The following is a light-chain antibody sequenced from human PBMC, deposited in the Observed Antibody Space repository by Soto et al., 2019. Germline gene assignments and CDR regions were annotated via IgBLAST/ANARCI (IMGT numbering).Light chain of an antibody. CDR3: QQNFNFPRT. CDR2: DAS. CDR1: QRISTW. Sequence: IQMSQSPSPLSAPVGGGVTITFLASQRISTWLAWYQQKPGKAPKLLISDASSLETGVPSRFSGTGSGADFTLTISSLQPEDFATYYCQQNFNFPRTFGQGTKVDI. V-gene: IGKV1-5*01. J-gene: IGKJ1*01.